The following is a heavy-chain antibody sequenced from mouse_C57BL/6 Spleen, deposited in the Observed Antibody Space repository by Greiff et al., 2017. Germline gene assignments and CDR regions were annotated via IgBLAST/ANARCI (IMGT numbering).Heavy chain of an antibody. CDR2: IDPETGGT. CDR1: GYTFTDYE. D-gene: IGHD1-1*01. Sequence: QVQLQQSGAELARPGASVTLSCKASGYTFTDYEMHWVKQTPVHGLEWIGAIDPETGGTAYNQKFKGKALLTADKSSSTAYMALRSLTSEDSAVYYCTVYGRGAYWGQGTLVTVSA. CDR3: TVYGRGAY. V-gene: IGHV1-15*01. J-gene: IGHJ3*01.